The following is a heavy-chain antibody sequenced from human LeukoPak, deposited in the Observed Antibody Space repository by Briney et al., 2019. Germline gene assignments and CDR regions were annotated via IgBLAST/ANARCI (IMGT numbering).Heavy chain of an antibody. CDR1: GYTLPELS. D-gene: IGHD3-3*01. Sequence: GASVKVSCKVSGYTLPELSMHWVGQAPGKGLDWMGGFDPEDGETIYAQKFQGRVTMTEDTSTYTAYMELSSLRSEDTAVYYCATDTASITIFGVALNWGQGTLVTVSS. J-gene: IGHJ4*02. CDR3: ATDTASITIFGVALN. V-gene: IGHV1-24*01. CDR2: FDPEDGET.